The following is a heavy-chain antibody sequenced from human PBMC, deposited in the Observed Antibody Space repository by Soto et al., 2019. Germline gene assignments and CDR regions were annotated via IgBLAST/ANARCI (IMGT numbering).Heavy chain of an antibody. CDR2: IIPIFGTA. CDR1: CGIFSIYS. J-gene: IGHJ3*02. D-gene: IGHD6-19*01. V-gene: IGHV1-69*06. Sequence: SLNVSFKASCGIFSIYSIILFRHSPVQWLEWMGGIIPIFGTATYAQNFQGRVTIISDKSTSTAYMDLSSLRSEETAVYYCARAGPVAGHHDFDICGKGKMVTVSS. CDR3: ARAGPVAGHHDFDI.